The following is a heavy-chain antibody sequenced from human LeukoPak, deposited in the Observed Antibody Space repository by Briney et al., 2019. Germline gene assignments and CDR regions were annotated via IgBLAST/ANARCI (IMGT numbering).Heavy chain of an antibody. CDR1: GFTFSNDW. V-gene: IGHV3-74*01. D-gene: IGHD5-12*01. CDR2: IYSDGSRT. J-gene: IGHJ6*02. CDR3: AREGRSGYALFSKYYFYGLDV. Sequence: GGSLRLSCAASGFTFSNDWMHWVRQAPGKGLVWVSRIYSDGSRTSYADSVKGRFTISRDNGKQTLYLQMNSLTAEDSAVYYCAREGRSGYALFSKYYFYGLDVWGQGTRVTVSS.